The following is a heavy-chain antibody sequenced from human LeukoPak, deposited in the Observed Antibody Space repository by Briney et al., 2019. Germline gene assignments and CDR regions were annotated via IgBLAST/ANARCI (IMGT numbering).Heavy chain of an antibody. J-gene: IGHJ4*02. CDR1: GVSVSNDY. D-gene: IGHD7-27*01. V-gene: IGHV3-53*01. CDR2: IYSGGNT. CDR3: ARGWGMFDY. Sequence: GGSLRLSCAASGVSVSNDYISWVRQAPGKGLEWVSVIYSGGNTYYAHSVKGRFTISRDNSKNTVYLQMNTVRAEDTAVYYCARGWGMFDYWGQGTLVTVPS.